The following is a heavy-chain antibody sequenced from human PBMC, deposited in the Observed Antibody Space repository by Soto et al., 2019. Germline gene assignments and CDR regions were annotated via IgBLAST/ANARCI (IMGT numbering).Heavy chain of an antibody. D-gene: IGHD6-6*01. CDR3: ARDRVLEDANLNWFDP. V-gene: IGHV4-31*03. CDR1: GGSISSGGYY. CDR2: IYYSGST. J-gene: IGHJ5*02. Sequence: QVQLQESGPGLVKPSQTLSLTCTVSGGSISSGGYYWSWIRQHPGKGLEWIGYIYYSGSTYYNPSLKSRVTIAVDTSKNQVSLKLSSVTAADTAVYYCARDRVLEDANLNWFDPWGQGTLVTVSS.